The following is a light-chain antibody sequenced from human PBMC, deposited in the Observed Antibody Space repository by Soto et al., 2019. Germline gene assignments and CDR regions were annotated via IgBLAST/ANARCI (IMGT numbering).Light chain of an antibody. CDR2: GAS. V-gene: IGKV3-20*01. Sequence: EIVLTQSPGTLSLSPGERATLSCRASQSVSSSYLAWDQQKPGQAPRLLIYGASSRATGIPDRFSGSGSGTDFTLTISRLEPEDFAVYYCQQYGSSLYTFGQGPKLEI. J-gene: IGKJ2*01. CDR3: QQYGSSLYT. CDR1: QSVSSSY.